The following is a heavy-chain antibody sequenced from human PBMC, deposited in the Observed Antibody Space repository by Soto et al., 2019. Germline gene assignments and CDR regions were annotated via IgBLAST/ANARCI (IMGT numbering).Heavy chain of an antibody. Sequence: PSETLSLTCTVSGGSISSGDYYWSWIRQPPGKGLEWIGYIYYSGSTYYNPSLKSRVTISVDTSKNQFSLKLSSVTAADTAVYYCARVPKTTVNTGAPGFSFDPWGQGTLVTVSS. CDR2: IYYSGST. CDR3: ARVPKTTVNTGAPGFSFDP. D-gene: IGHD4-4*01. V-gene: IGHV4-30-4*01. J-gene: IGHJ5*02. CDR1: GGSISSGDYY.